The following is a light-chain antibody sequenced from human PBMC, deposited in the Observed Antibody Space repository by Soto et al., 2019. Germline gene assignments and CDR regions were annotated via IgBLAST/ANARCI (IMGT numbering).Light chain of an antibody. CDR3: SSYTSSSTLYV. CDR1: SSDVGVYNY. CDR2: EVS. V-gene: IGLV2-14*01. Sequence: QSALTQPASVSGSPGQSITISCTVTSSDVGVYNYVSWYQQHPGKAPKLMIFEVSSRPSGVSYRFSGSKSGNTASLTISGLQAEDEADYYCSSYTSSSTLYVFGSGTKLTVL. J-gene: IGLJ1*01.